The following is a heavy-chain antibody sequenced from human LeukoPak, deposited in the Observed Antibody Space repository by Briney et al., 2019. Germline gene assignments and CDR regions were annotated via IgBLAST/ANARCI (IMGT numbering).Heavy chain of an antibody. CDR3: AKDQGRGTVATIKDY. D-gene: IGHD5-12*01. J-gene: IGHJ4*02. Sequence: GGSLRLSCAASGFTFSSYGMQWVRQAPGKGLEWAAVISYDGSNKYYADSVKGRFTISRDNSKNTLYLQMNSRRAEDTAVYYCAKDQGRGTVATIKDYWGQGTLVTVSS. V-gene: IGHV3-30*18. CDR2: ISYDGSNK. CDR1: GFTFSSYG.